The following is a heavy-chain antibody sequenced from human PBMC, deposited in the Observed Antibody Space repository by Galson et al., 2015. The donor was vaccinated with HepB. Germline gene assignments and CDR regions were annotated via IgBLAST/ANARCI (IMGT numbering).Heavy chain of an antibody. CDR3: ARDSRLELHLNNYYSYGMDV. CDR2: VSGYDGSA. Sequence: SVKVSCKASGYDFNKYGLSWVRQAPGQGLEWMGWVSGYDGSANYAPKFQGRVTMTTQKSTGTAFMEMRGLRSDDTAVYYSARDSRLELHLNNYYSYGMDVWGQGTAVIVS. J-gene: IGHJ6*02. CDR1: GYDFNKYG. V-gene: IGHV1-18*01. D-gene: IGHD1-7*01.